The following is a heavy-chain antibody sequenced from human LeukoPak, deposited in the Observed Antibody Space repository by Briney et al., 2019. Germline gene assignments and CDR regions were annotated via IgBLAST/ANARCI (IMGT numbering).Heavy chain of an antibody. CDR1: GGSISSYY. CDR3: ARDCNYDFWSGYRCWFDP. CDR2: IYTSGST. V-gene: IGHV4-4*07. J-gene: IGHJ5*02. Sequence: SETLSLTCTVSGGSISSYYRSWIRQPAGKGLEWIGRIYTSGSTNYNPSLKSRVTMSVDTSKNQFSLKLSSVTAADTAVYYCARDCNYDFWSGYRCWFDPWDQGTLVTVSS. D-gene: IGHD3-3*01.